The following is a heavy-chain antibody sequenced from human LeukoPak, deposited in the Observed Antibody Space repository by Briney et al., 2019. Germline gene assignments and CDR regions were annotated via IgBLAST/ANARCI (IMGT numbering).Heavy chain of an antibody. CDR3: AKHLGSHSFLFYYMDV. D-gene: IGHD2-21*01. CDR1: QFAFSRFA. J-gene: IGHJ6*03. CDR2: LSGSGTAT. V-gene: IGHV3-23*01. Sequence: GGSLRLSCEASQFAFSRFAMSWIRQAPGTGLEWVSTLSGSGTATYYADSVKGRFTTSRDNSKDTLYLQMDNLRADDTAVYYCAKHLGSHSFLFYYMDVWGAGTSVIVSS.